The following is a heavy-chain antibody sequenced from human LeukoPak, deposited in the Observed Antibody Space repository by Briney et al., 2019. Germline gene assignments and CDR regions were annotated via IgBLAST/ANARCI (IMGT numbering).Heavy chain of an antibody. Sequence: GASLRLSCAASGFTFSNYWMHWVRQAPGKGLVWVSRIKSDGSAASHADSVEGRFTVSRDNAKNTLYLQMNSLRAEDTAVYYCARHSSIWPSIDYWGQGTLVT. CDR3: ARHSSIWPSIDY. J-gene: IGHJ4*02. D-gene: IGHD3-22*01. CDR1: GFTFSNYW. V-gene: IGHV3-74*01. CDR2: IKSDGSAA.